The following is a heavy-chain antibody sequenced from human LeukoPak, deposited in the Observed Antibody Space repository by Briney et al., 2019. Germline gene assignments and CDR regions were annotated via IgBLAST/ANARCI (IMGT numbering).Heavy chain of an antibody. V-gene: IGHV1-8*01. CDR3: ARGNYYDRNAFDI. D-gene: IGHD3-22*01. J-gene: IGHJ3*02. CDR2: MNPNSGNT. CDR1: GYTFTSYE. Sequence: ASVKVSCKASGYTFTSYEINWVRQATGQGLEWMGWMNPNSGNTGYAQKFQGRVTMTRNTSISTAYMELSSLRSEDTAVYYCARGNYYDRNAFDIWGQGTMVTVSS.